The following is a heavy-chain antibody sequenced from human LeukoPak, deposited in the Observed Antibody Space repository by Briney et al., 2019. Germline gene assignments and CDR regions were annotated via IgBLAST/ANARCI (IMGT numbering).Heavy chain of an antibody. CDR3: ARVAAAGNFDY. D-gene: IGHD6-13*01. J-gene: IGHJ4*02. CDR1: GFTFSNYA. Sequence: GGSLRLSCAASGFTFSNYAMSWVRQAPGKGLEWVSTISGNSGSTYYADSAKGRLTISRDNSKNTLYVQMNSLRAEDTAVYYCARVAAAGNFDYWGQGTLVTVSS. V-gene: IGHV3-23*01. CDR2: ISGNSGST.